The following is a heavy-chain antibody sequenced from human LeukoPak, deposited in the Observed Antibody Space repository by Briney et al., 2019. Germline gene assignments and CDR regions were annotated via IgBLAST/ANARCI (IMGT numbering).Heavy chain of an antibody. CDR1: GFTFSSYS. Sequence: GGSLRLSCAASGFTFSSYSMNWVRQAPGEGLEWVSSISSSSSYIYYADSVKGRFTISRDNAKNSLYLQMNSLRAEDTAVYYCARGPDYGDYGGLDYWGQGTLVTVSS. D-gene: IGHD4-17*01. CDR3: ARGPDYGDYGGLDY. CDR2: ISSSSSYI. V-gene: IGHV3-21*01. J-gene: IGHJ4*02.